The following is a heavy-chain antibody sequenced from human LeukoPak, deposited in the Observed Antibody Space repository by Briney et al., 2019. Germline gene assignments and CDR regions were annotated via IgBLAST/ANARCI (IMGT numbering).Heavy chain of an antibody. Sequence: ASVMVSCKASGYTFIGHYVHWVRQAPGQGLEWMGWINPNSGGTNSAQKFQGRVTMTRDTSITTAYMELSSLRSDDTAVYSCARGVTARGFYYYMDIWGKGTTVTISS. V-gene: IGHV1-2*02. D-gene: IGHD2-21*02. CDR1: GYTFIGHY. CDR3: ARGVTARGFYYYMDI. CDR2: INPNSGGT. J-gene: IGHJ6*03.